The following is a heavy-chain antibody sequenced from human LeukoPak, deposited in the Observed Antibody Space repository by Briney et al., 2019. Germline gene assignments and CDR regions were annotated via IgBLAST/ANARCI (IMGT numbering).Heavy chain of an antibody. CDR2: ISYDGSNK. CDR1: GFTFSSYA. Sequence: GRYLRLSCAASGFTFSSYAMHWVRQAPGKGLEWVAVISYDGSNKYYADSVKGRFTISRDNSKNTLYLQMNSLRAEDTAVYYCARDRKGIIRYYFDYWGQGTLVTVSS. J-gene: IGHJ4*02. CDR3: ARDRKGIIRYYFDY. V-gene: IGHV3-30-3*01. D-gene: IGHD3-10*01.